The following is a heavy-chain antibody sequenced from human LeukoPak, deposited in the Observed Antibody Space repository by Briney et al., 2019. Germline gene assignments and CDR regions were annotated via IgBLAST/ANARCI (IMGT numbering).Heavy chain of an antibody. J-gene: IGHJ4*02. CDR2: INTDGGFT. D-gene: IGHD1-26*01. V-gene: IGHV3-74*01. Sequence: GGSLRLSCAASGFTFSSYWMHWVRQAPGKGLVWVSRINTDGGFTRYADSVQGRFIISRDTAKNTLFLQMNSLRAEDTAVYYCAREAKVGGALQYWGQGILVTVSS. CDR3: AREAKVGGALQY. CDR1: GFTFSSYW.